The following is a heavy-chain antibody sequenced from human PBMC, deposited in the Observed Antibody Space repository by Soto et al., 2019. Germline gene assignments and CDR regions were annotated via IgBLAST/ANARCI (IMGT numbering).Heavy chain of an antibody. J-gene: IGHJ4*02. Sequence: ASVKVSCKASGYTFTSYGISCVRQAPGQGLEWMGWISAYNGNTNYAQKLQGRVTMTTDTSTSTAYMELRSLRSDDTAVYYCARDLGRHCSSTSCYGAPYYFDYWGQGTLVTGLL. CDR1: GYTFTSYG. D-gene: IGHD2-2*01. V-gene: IGHV1-18*01. CDR2: ISAYNGNT. CDR3: ARDLGRHCSSTSCYGAPYYFDY.